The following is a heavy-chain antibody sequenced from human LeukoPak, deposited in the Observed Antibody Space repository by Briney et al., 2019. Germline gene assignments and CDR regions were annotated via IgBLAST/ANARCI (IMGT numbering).Heavy chain of an antibody. V-gene: IGHV3-21*01. J-gene: IGHJ4*02. D-gene: IGHD1-26*01. CDR3: ARDRIVGATSPGGY. CDR2: ISSSSSYI. CDR1: GFTFSSYS. Sequence: KSGGSLRLSCAASGFTFSSYSMNWVRQAPGKGLEWVSSISSSSSYIYYADSVKGRFTISRDNAKNSLYLQMNSLRAEDTAVYYCARDRIVGATSPGGYWGQGTLVTVSS.